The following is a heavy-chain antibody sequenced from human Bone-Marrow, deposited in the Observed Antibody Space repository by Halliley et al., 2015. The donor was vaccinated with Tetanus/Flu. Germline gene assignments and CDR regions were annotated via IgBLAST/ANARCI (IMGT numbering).Heavy chain of an antibody. J-gene: IGHJ4*02. Sequence: LVWVPGINTDGSIATYAAHVKGRFPISRDNAKNSLSLQMNSLRAKDTAVYYCAKGEQLRAQDIDYWGQGTLVTVSS. CDR2: INTDGSIA. D-gene: IGHD1-26*01. CDR3: AKGEQLRAQDIDY. V-gene: IGHV3-74*01.